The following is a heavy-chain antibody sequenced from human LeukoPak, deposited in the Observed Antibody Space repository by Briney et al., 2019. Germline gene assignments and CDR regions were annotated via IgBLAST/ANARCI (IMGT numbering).Heavy chain of an antibody. V-gene: IGHV4-34*01. CDR1: GDSFSSHY. J-gene: IGHJ6*03. D-gene: IGHD5-18*01. CDR3: ARVGYRYSINDWSRTGLGAYPTKYYYYMDV. CDR2: RNHRGSS. Sequence: SETLSLTCAVSGDSFSSHYWTWIRQSPGTGLEWIGERNHRGSSYFNPSFESRVTISLDTSRKQFSLNLTSVTAADTAVYYCARVGYRYSINDWSRTGLGAYPTKYYYYMDVWGKGTTVTVSS.